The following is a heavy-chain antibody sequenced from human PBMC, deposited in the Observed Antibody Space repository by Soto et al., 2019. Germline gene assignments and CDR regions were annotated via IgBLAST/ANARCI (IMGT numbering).Heavy chain of an antibody. V-gene: IGHV3-74*01. CDR3: VRDNGGY. Sequence: VQVVESGGGLVQPGGSLRLSCAASGFTFNRYPLYWVRQAAGKGLVWVSRINSDGSGFYADSVKGRFTISRDNVKDTLYLQMNSLRVEDTAVYFCVRDNGGYWGQGTLVTVSS. D-gene: IGHD2-8*01. CDR1: GFTFNRYP. J-gene: IGHJ4*02. CDR2: INSDGSG.